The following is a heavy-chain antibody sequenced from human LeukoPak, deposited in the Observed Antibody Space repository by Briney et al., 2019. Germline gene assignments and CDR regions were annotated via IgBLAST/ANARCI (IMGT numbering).Heavy chain of an antibody. J-gene: IGHJ4*02. V-gene: IGHV5-51*01. Sequence: GASLKISCKASGYSLTNYWIAWVRQMPGKGLEWMGIIYPDDSDVRHSPSFQGQVTISADKSISTAYLQWSSLKASDTAVYFCARPDSSSWHFNCWGQGTLVTVSS. D-gene: IGHD6-13*01. CDR2: IYPDDSDV. CDR3: ARPDSSSWHFNC. CDR1: GYSLTNYW.